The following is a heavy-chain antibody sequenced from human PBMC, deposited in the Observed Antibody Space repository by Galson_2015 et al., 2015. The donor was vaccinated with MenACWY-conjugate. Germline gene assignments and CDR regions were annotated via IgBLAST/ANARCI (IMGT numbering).Heavy chain of an antibody. CDR2: INPSGGGA. J-gene: IGHJ4*02. V-gene: IGHV1-46*01. D-gene: IGHD3-10*01. CDR1: GYTFTGYY. Sequence: SVKVSCKASGYTFTGYYIHWVRQAPGQGLEWMGLINPSGGGATYAQKFQGRVTMTRDTSRGKFYMQLSSLRSEDTAVYYCARGLPSPDDVYYFDFWAQGTLITVSS. CDR3: ARGLPSPDDVYYFDF.